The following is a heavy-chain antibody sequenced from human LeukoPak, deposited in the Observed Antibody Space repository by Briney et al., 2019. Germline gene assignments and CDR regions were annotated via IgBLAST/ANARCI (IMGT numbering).Heavy chain of an antibody. J-gene: IGHJ4*02. D-gene: IGHD3-16*02. V-gene: IGHV1-69*01. Sequence: ASVKVSCKASGGTLSSYAISWVRQAPGQGLEWMGGIIPNFGTANYAQKFQGRVTITADESTSTAYMELSSLRSEDTAVYYCARAFYYDYVWGSYHLYYFDYWGQGTLVTVSS. CDR1: GGTLSSYA. CDR2: IIPNFGTA. CDR3: ARAFYYDYVWGSYHLYYFDY.